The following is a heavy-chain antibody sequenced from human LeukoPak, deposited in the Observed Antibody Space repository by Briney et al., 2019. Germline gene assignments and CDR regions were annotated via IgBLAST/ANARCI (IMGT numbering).Heavy chain of an antibody. Sequence: SETLSLTCTVSGGSISSYYWSWIRQPPGKGLEWIGYIYYSGSTNYNPSLKSRVTISVDTSKNQFSLKLSSVTAADTAVYYCARDEGIYSSGSGAFDIWGQGTMVTVSS. CDR2: IYYSGST. D-gene: IGHD6-19*01. CDR3: ARDEGIYSSGSGAFDI. J-gene: IGHJ3*02. CDR1: GGSISSYY. V-gene: IGHV4-59*01.